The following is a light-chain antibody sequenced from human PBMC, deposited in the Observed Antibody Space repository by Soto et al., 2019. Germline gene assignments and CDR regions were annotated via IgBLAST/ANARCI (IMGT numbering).Light chain of an antibody. CDR1: QSVSSS. J-gene: IGKJ1*01. V-gene: IGKV3-15*01. CDR3: QQYNNWWT. Sequence: EIVMTQSPATLSVSPGERVTLSCRASQSVSSSLAWYQQKPGQAPRLLICGASTRAIGIPGRFSGSGSETEFTLTISSLQSEDFAVYYCQQYNNWWTFGQGTKVETK. CDR2: GAS.